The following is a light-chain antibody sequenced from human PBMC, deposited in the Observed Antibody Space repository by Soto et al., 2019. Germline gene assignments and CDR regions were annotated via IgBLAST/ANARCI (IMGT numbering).Light chain of an antibody. V-gene: IGKV1-5*03. Sequence: DIQLTQSPYTLSASVGDRVTIICRASQSIISWLAWYQQKPGKAPKVLIYKASDLQSGVPSRFSGSGSGTEFTLTISSLQPDDFATYYCQQYEAYPLTFGGGTKVEIK. CDR3: QQYEAYPLT. J-gene: IGKJ4*01. CDR2: KAS. CDR1: QSIISW.